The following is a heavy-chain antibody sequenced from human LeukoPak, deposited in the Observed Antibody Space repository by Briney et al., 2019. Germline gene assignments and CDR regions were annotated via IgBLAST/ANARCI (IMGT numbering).Heavy chain of an antibody. Sequence: SSVKVSCKASGYTFTSYDINWVRQATGQGLEWMGWMNPNSGNTGYAQKFQGRVTMTRNTSISTAYMELSRLRSEDTAVYYCARGPPASGSGSHFDYWGQGTLVTVSS. J-gene: IGHJ4*02. CDR1: GYTFTSYD. CDR3: ARGPPASGSGSHFDY. D-gene: IGHD3-10*01. CDR2: MNPNSGNT. V-gene: IGHV1-8*01.